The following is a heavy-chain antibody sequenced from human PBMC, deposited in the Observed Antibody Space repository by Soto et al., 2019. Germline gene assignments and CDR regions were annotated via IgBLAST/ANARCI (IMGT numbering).Heavy chain of an antibody. Sequence: QVQLQESGPGLVRPSGTLSLTCTVSDGSITMNTWWSWVRQPPGKGLEWIGEIYHNGRTNYNPSLKSRVSISVDKSKNLFSVNLTSVTAADTAVYYCVRGGGFSSGWLYWGQGTVVTVSS. CDR1: DGSITMNTW. D-gene: IGHD6-19*01. CDR2: IYHNGRT. V-gene: IGHV4-4*02. CDR3: VRGGGFSSGWLY. J-gene: IGHJ4*02.